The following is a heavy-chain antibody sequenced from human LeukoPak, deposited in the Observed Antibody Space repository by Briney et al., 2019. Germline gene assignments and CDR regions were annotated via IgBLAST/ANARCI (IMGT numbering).Heavy chain of an antibody. CDR2: MSYDGSNK. CDR3: ARDRRTTVTTRWFDP. D-gene: IGHD4-17*01. J-gene: IGHJ5*02. Sequence: GGSLRLSCAASGFTFSSYAMHWVRQAPGKGLEWVAVMSYDGSNKYYADSVKGRFTISRDNSKNTLYLQMNSLRAEDTAVYYCARDRRTTVTTRWFDPWGQGTLVTVSS. CDR1: GFTFSSYA. V-gene: IGHV3-30-3*01.